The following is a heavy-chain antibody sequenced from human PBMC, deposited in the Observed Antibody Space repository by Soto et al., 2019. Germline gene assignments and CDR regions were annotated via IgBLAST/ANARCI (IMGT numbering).Heavy chain of an antibody. J-gene: IGHJ3*01. CDR2: ISVFNGNT. CDR3: GRDGSGGIVDS. CDR1: GYTFTGYG. V-gene: IGHV1-18*01. D-gene: IGHD2-15*01. Sequence: QVQLVQSGAEVKKPGASVKVSCKTSGYTFTGYGINWVRQAPGHGLEWMGWISVFNGNTKYGQNIQDRVIMTTDTSTSTAYMELRSLRSDDSAVYFCGRDGSGGIVDSWGQGTMLIVSS.